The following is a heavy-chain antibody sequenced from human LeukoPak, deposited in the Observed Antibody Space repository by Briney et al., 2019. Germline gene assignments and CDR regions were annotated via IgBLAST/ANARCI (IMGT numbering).Heavy chain of an antibody. D-gene: IGHD4-11*01. Sequence: GRSLRLSCAASEFIFSSYAMHWVRQAPGKGLEWVAVISFDGTEKFLADSVKGRFTISRDNSNNYLYLQMNSLRPEDTAVYHCARELAPYSIAEYFQQWGQGTLVTVS. CDR3: ARELAPYSIAEYFQQ. V-gene: IGHV3-30*03. CDR2: ISFDGTEK. CDR1: EFIFSSYA. J-gene: IGHJ1*01.